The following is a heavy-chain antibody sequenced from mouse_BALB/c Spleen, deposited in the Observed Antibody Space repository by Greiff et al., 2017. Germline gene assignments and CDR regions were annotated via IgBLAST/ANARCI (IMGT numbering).Heavy chain of an antibody. CDR3: ARLLRDAMDC. J-gene: IGHJ4*01. CDR2: ISSGGSYT. Sequence: EVHLVESGGGLVKPGGSLKLSCAASGFTFSSYSMSWVRQTPEKRLEWVATISSGGSYTYYPDSVKGRFTISRDDTKNTLYLQMSSLRSEDTAMYYCARLLRDAMDCWGGGTSDADSS. D-gene: IGHD1-1*01. CDR1: GFTFSSYS. V-gene: IGHV5-9-3*01.